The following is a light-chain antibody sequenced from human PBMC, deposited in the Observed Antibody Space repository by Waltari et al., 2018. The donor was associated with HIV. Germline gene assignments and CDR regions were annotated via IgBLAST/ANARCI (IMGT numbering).Light chain of an antibody. V-gene: IGLV2-23*01. CDR3: SSYGGSSNWL. CDR2: EGI. J-gene: IGLJ2*01. CDR1: TRDFGIYTL. Sequence: QSALTHPAPVSGSPGQPITIPSPGPTRDFGIYTLASGYQQHQGKAPKPIIYEGIKRPSGVSNRLSGSKSANTASLTISGLQAEDEADYFCSSYGGSSNWLFGGGTKLTVL.